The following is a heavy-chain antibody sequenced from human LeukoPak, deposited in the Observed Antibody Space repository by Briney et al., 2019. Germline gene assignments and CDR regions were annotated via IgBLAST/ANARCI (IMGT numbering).Heavy chain of an antibody. CDR3: AREAMVRGLDY. Sequence: SETLSLTCAVYGGSFSGYYWSWIRQPPGKGQEWIGEINHSGSTNYNPSLKSRVTISVDTSKNQFSLKLSSVTAADTAVYYCAREAMVRGLDYWGQGTLVTVSS. D-gene: IGHD3-10*01. CDR2: INHSGST. V-gene: IGHV4-34*01. J-gene: IGHJ4*02. CDR1: GGSFSGYY.